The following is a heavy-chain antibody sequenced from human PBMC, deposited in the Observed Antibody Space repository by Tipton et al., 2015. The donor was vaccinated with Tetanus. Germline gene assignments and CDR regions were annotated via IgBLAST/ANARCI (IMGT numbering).Heavy chain of an antibody. J-gene: IGHJ4*02. D-gene: IGHD1-26*01. CDR1: GGSISSGGYY. CDR3: ARDQARGARGWNYFDY. CDR2: IYYSGST. V-gene: IGHV4-31*03. Sequence: TLSLTCTVSGGSISSGGYYWSWIRQHPGKGLEWSGDIYYSGSTYYNPSLKSRVTISVDTSKNQFSLKLNPVTAADTAVYYCARDQARGARGWNYFDYWGQGTLVTVSS.